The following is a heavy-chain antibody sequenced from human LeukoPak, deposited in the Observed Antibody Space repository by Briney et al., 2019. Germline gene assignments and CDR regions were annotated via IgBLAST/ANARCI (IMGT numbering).Heavy chain of an antibody. CDR3: ARSVGLWWYFQY. V-gene: IGHV3-30*04. CDR2: VSSDGSKK. CDR1: GFTFSNYA. J-gene: IGHJ1*01. D-gene: IGHD2-21*01. Sequence: GGSPRLSCAASGFTFSNYAVHWVRQAPGKGLEWVAVVSSDGSKKYHADSVKGRFTISRDNSKNTLYLQMNSLRPEDTAMFYCARSVGLWWYFQYWGQGTLVIVSS.